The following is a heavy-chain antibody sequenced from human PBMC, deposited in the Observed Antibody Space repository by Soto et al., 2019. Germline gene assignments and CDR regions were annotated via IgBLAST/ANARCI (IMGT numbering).Heavy chain of an antibody. CDR2: LWYDGSSQ. CDR1: AFTFSDYS. Sequence: QVQLVESGGGVVQPGRSLRLSCAASAFTFSDYSIHWVRQAPGKGLEWVAVLWYDGSSQYYADSVKGRFTISRDSSKNTLYLQMTSLRAEETAVYYCARGGGSSRWNYYFDYWGQGTLVTVSS. CDR3: ARGGGSSRWNYYFDY. D-gene: IGHD6-13*01. V-gene: IGHV3-33*01. J-gene: IGHJ4*02.